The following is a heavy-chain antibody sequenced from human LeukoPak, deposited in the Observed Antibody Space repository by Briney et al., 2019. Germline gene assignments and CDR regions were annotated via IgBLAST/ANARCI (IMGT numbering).Heavy chain of an antibody. V-gene: IGHV4-39*01. CDR3: ARKDTATALGNWFDP. D-gene: IGHD5-18*01. Sequence: PSETLSLTCTVSGGSISSSSYYWGWIRQPPGKGLEWIGSIYYSGSTYYNPSLKSRVTISVDTSKNQFSLKLSSVTAADTAVYYCARKDTATALGNWFDPWGQGTLVTVSS. CDR2: IYYSGST. CDR1: GGSISSSSYY. J-gene: IGHJ5*02.